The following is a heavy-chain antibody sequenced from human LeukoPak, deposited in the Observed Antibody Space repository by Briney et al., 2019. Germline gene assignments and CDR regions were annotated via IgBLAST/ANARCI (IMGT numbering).Heavy chain of an antibody. CDR1: GGSISSGAYY. CDR3: TRVPGGYWYFDL. CDR2: IYHSGST. V-gene: IGHV4-30-2*01. D-gene: IGHD3-16*01. Sequence: SETLSLTCIVSGGSISSGAYYWSWIRQPPGKGLEWIGYIYHSGSTYYNPSLKSRVTISLDKSKNQFSLKLSSVTAADTAVYYCTRVPGGYWYFDLWGRGTLVTVSP. J-gene: IGHJ2*01.